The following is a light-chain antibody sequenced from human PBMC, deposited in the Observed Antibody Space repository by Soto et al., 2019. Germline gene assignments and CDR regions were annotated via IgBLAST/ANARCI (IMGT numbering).Light chain of an antibody. V-gene: IGLV2-14*03. CDR2: DVS. CDR1: SSDVGGYNY. CDR3: SSYTTSNTRQIV. Sequence: QRVLTQPASGSGSPGQSINIFCTETSSDVGGYNYVSWYQHHPGKAPKLIIYDVSNRPSGVSNPFSGSKSGNTASLTISGLQPEDEADYYCSSYTTSNTRQIVFGTGTKVTVL. J-gene: IGLJ1*01.